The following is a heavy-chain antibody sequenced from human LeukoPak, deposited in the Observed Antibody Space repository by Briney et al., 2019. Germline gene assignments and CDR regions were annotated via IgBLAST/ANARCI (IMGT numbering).Heavy chain of an antibody. D-gene: IGHD3-22*01. J-gene: IGHJ1*01. CDR1: GDSVSRSDSY. CDR2: IYYSGRT. V-gene: IGHV4-39*01. Sequence: SETLSLTCSVSGDSVSRSDSYWDWIRQPPGKGLEWIGTIYYSGRTYYSPSLKSRVTMSVDPSNNQFSLNLRSVTAADTAIYYCARRRYYDGSGYLEWGQGTLLSVSS. CDR3: ARRRYYDGSGYLE.